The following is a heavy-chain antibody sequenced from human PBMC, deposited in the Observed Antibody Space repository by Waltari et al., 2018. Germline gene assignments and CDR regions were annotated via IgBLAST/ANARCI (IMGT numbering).Heavy chain of an antibody. J-gene: IGHJ6*02. CDR1: GGTFSSYA. V-gene: IGHV1-69*01. Sequence: QVQLVQSGAEVKKPGSSVKVSCKASGGTFSSYAISWVRQAPGQGLEWMGGIIPIFGTANYEQKFQGRVTITADESTSTAYMELSSLGSEDTAVYYCARDPIGSLSGYTGGYYYYGMDVWGQGTTVTVSS. CDR3: ARDPIGSLSGYTGGYYYYGMDV. D-gene: IGHD3-3*01. CDR2: IIPIFGTA.